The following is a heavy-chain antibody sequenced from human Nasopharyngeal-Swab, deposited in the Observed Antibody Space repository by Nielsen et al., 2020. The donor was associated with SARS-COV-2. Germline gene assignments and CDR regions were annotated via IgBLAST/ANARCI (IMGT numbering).Heavy chain of an antibody. V-gene: IGHV4-34*01. J-gene: IGHJ4*02. D-gene: IGHD4-17*01. CDR3: AREVIGYDYGDPFDY. CDR1: GGSFSGYY. CDR2: INHSGST. Sequence: SETLSLTCAVYGGSFSGYYWSWIRQPPGKGLEWIGEINHSGSTNYNPSLKSRVTISVDTSKNQFSLKLSSVTAADTAMYYCAREVIGYDYGDPFDYWGQGTLVTVSS.